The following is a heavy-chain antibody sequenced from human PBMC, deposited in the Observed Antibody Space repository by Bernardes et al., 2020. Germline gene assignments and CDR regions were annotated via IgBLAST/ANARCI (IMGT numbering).Heavy chain of an antibody. Sequence: GGSLRLSCAASGFTFSSFSMNWVRQAPGKGLELISYISSTSTTTIYYADSVKGRFTISRDNAKNSLYLQMNSLRAEDTAVYYCARYSNLDYWSQGTLVTVSS. CDR2: ISSTSTTTI. CDR3: ARYSNLDY. J-gene: IGHJ4*02. V-gene: IGHV3-48*01. D-gene: IGHD4-4*01. CDR1: GFTFSSFS.